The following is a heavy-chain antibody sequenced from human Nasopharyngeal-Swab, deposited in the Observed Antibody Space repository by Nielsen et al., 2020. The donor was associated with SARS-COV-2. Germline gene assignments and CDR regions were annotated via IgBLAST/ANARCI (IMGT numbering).Heavy chain of an antibody. CDR3: ARHVEDIVVVPAAARGYYYYYMDV. CDR1: GYSISSGYY. J-gene: IGHJ6*03. V-gene: IGHV4-38-2*01. Sequence: ESLKISCAVSGYSISSGYYWGWIRQPPGKGLEWIGSIYHSGSTYYNPSLKSRVTISVDTSKNQFSLKLSSVTAADTAVYYCARHVEDIVVVPAAARGYYYYYMDVWGKGTTVTVSS. D-gene: IGHD2-2*01. CDR2: IYHSGST.